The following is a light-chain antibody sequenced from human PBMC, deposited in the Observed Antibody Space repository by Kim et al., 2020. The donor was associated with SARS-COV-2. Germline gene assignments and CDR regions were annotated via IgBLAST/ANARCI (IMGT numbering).Light chain of an antibody. CDR2: KDS. CDR3: QAWDSSTAV. V-gene: IGLV3-1*01. Sequence: SVSPRQTASITCSGDKLGDKYACWYQQKPGQSPVLVIYKDSKRPSGIPERFSGSNSGNTATLTISGTQAMDEADYYCQAWDSSTAVFGGGTQLTVL. CDR1: KLGDKY. J-gene: IGLJ3*02.